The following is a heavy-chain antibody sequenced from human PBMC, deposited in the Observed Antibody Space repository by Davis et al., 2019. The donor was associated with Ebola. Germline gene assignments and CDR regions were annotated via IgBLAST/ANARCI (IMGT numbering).Heavy chain of an antibody. Sequence: SVQVSCKASGYTFTSYAISWVRQAPGQGLEWMGGIIPIFGTTNYAQKFQGRVTITADESTSTAYMELSSLRSEDTAVYYCARDSCSSTSCYAIYDYWGQGTLVTVSS. CDR1: GYTFTSYA. CDR2: IIPIFGTT. CDR3: ARDSCSSTSCYAIYDY. J-gene: IGHJ4*02. D-gene: IGHD2-2*01. V-gene: IGHV1-69*13.